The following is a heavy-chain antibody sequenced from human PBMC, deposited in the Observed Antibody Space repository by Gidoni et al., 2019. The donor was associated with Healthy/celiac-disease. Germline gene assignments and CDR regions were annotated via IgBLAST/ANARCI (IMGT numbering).Heavy chain of an antibody. V-gene: IGHV4-34*01. D-gene: IGHD6-13*01. J-gene: IGHJ4*02. CDR1: GGSFSGYY. Sequence: QVQLQQWGAGLLKPSETLSLTCAVYGGSFSGYYWSWIRQPPGKGLEWIGEINHSGSTNYNPSLKSRVTISVDTSKNQFSLKLSSVTAADTAVYYCARGLAAAGYIDYWGQGTLVTVSS. CDR3: ARGLAAAGYIDY. CDR2: INHSGST.